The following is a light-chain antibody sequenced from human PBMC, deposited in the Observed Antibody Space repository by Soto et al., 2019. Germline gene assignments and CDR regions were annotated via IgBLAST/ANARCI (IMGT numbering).Light chain of an antibody. CDR1: QSISTY. CDR2: AAS. CDR3: QQSYSIPYT. J-gene: IGKJ2*01. Sequence: DIQVTQSPSSLSASVGDRVTITCRASQSISTYFNWYQQKPGKAPKLLIHAASNLQSGVPSRFSGSGSGTGCTLTISSLQLEDFATYYCQQSYSIPYTFGRGTKLEIK. V-gene: IGKV1-39*01.